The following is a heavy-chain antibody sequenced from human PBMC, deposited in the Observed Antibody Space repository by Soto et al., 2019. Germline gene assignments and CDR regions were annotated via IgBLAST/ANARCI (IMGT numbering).Heavy chain of an antibody. CDR3: ERGRLNSRGYYYGSSCYFDY. J-gene: IGHJ4*02. D-gene: IGHD3-22*01. CDR2: IIPIFGTA. CDR1: GGTFSSYA. Sequence: GASLWVLCKASGGTFSSYAISWVRQAPGQGLEWMGGIIPIFGTANYAQKFQGRVTITADESTRTAYMELSSLRSEDTAVYYCERGRLNSRGYYYGSSCYFDYWGQGTRVTDS. V-gene: IGHV1-69*13.